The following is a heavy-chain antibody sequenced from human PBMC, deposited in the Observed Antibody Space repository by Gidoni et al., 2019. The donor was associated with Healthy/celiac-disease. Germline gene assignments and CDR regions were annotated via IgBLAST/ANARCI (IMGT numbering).Heavy chain of an antibody. CDR2: TSAYKGKT. J-gene: IGHJ4*02. CDR3: ARWDPEYSSGWSFDY. CDR1: AYTFTSYG. Sequence: QLLLSGAEVEKPPASVEVSCCASAYTFTSYGLSRVRQAPAQGLEWMGWTSAYKGKTNEAQKIQGRVTMTTDTSKSTAYMELRRLRSEDTAVYYCARWDPEYSSGWSFDYWGQGTLVTVSS. V-gene: IGHV1-18*01. D-gene: IGHD6-19*01.